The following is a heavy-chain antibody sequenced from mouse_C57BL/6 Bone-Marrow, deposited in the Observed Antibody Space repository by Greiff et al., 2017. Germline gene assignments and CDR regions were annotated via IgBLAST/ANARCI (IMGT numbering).Heavy chain of an antibody. J-gene: IGHJ3*01. D-gene: IGHD3-2*02. CDR1: GYTFTSYG. Sequence: VHLQQSGAELARPGASVKLSCTASGYTFTSYGISWVKQRTGQGLEWIGEIYTRSGNTYYNEKFKGKATLTADKSTSTVYMELRSLTSEDTAVYFCARGQLRLRPFFDYWGQGTLVTVSA. CDR3: ARGQLRLRPFFDY. CDR2: IYTRSGNT. V-gene: IGHV1-81*01.